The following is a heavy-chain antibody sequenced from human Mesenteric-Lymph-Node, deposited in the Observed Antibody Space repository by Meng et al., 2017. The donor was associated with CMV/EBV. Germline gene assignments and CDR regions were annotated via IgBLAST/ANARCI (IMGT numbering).Heavy chain of an antibody. CDR1: GFTFSDHY. J-gene: IGHJ6*02. D-gene: IGHD2-2*01. Sequence: GESLKISCAASGFTFSDHYLDWVRQAPGKGLEWVANIKQDGSEKYYVDSVKGRFTISRDNAKNSLYLQMNSLRAEDTAVYYCARSLGYCSSTSCYYYGMDVWGQGTTVTVSS. CDR2: IKQDGSEK. CDR3: ARSLGYCSSTSCYYYGMDV. V-gene: IGHV3-7*01.